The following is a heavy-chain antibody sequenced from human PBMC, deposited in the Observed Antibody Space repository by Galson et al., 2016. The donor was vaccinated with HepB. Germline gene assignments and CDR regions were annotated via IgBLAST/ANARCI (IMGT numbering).Heavy chain of an antibody. CDR1: GGSISSGDYY. CDR2: MYYSGST. Sequence: TLSLTCTVSGGSISSGDYYWSWIRQPPGKGLEWIGYMYYSGSTYYHPSLKGRVTISVDTSKNQFSLELISVTAADTAVYYCARDPGGYCSGGSCFQRSGMDVWGQGTTVTVSS. D-gene: IGHD2-15*01. V-gene: IGHV4-30-4*01. CDR3: ARDPGGYCSGGSCFQRSGMDV. J-gene: IGHJ6*02.